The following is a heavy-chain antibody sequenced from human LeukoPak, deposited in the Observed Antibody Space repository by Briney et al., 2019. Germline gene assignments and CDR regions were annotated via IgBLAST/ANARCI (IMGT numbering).Heavy chain of an antibody. Sequence: SCKASGYTFTDYYLHWVRRAPGKGLEWVGRIKSKTDGGTPHYAAPVKGRFTISRDDSRNTLYLQMNSLKTEDTAVYYCTRENRHSSGWYGAFDIWGQGTMVTVSS. D-gene: IGHD6-19*01. CDR1: GYTFTDYY. J-gene: IGHJ3*02. CDR2: IKSKTDGGTP. CDR3: TRENRHSSGWYGAFDI. V-gene: IGHV3-15*01.